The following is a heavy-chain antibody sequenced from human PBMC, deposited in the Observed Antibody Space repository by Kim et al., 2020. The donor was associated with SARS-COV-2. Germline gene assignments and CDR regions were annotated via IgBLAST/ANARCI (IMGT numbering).Heavy chain of an antibody. CDR2: FCAYNVNT. J-gene: IGHJ3*02. Sequence: ASVKVSCKASGYTFTSYGISWVRQAPGQGLDWIGWFCAYNVNTTFAQKLQGRVTMTTHTSTSTAYMELRSLRSDDTAVYYCARVAYYYGSGSNFDIWGQGTMVTVSS. V-gene: IGHV1-18*01. D-gene: IGHD3-10*01. CDR3: ARVAYYYGSGSNFDI. CDR1: GYTFTSYG.